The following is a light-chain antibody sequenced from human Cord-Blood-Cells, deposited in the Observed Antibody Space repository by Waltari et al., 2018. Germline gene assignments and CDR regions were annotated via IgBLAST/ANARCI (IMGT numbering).Light chain of an antibody. V-gene: IGKV4-1*01. CDR2: WAS. CDR1: QSVLYSSNNKNY. Sequence: DIVMTQSPDSLAVSPGERATITCKSSQSVLYSSNNKNYLAWYQQKPGQPPKLLIYWASTRESGVPDRFSGSGSGTDFTLTISSLQAEDVAVYYCQQYYSTPPTFGPGTKVDIK. CDR3: QQYYSTPPT. J-gene: IGKJ3*01.